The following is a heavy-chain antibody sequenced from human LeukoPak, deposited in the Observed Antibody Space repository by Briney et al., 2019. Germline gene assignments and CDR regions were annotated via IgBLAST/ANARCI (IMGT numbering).Heavy chain of an antibody. D-gene: IGHD4-17*01. CDR1: GFTFSSYS. Sequence: GGSLRLSCAASGFTFSSYSMNWVRQAPGKGLEWVSSISSSSSYIYYADSVKGRFTISRDNAKNSLYLQMNSLRAEDTAVYHCARDSSDYGDYGFDYWGQGTLVTVSS. CDR3: ARDSSDYGDYGFDY. V-gene: IGHV3-21*01. CDR2: ISSSSSYI. J-gene: IGHJ4*02.